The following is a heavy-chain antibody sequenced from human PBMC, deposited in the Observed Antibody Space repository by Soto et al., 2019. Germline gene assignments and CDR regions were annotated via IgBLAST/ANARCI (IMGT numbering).Heavy chain of an antibody. CDR3: AGVNYYDSSRNWLDP. CDR1: GYTLSSYG. Sequence: GASVKVSCKASGYTLSSYGITWVRQAPGQGLEWMGWISAYDGNTNYAQKFQDRVIMTTDTSTRTAYMDLRSLRSDDTAVYYCAGVNYYDSSRNWLDPWGQGTLVTVSS. D-gene: IGHD3-22*01. CDR2: ISAYDGNT. V-gene: IGHV1-18*04. J-gene: IGHJ5*02.